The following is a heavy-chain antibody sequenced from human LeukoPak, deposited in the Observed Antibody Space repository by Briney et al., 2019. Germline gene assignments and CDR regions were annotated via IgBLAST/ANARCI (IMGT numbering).Heavy chain of an antibody. D-gene: IGHD1-7*01. V-gene: IGHV4-34*01. Sequence: PSETLSLTCAVYGGSFSGYYWSWIRQPPGKGLEWTGEINHSGSTNYNPSLKSRVTISVDTSKNQFSLKLSSVTAADTAVYYCARGLTVWNYFMIHYYFDYWGQGTLVTVSS. J-gene: IGHJ4*02. CDR1: GGSFSGYY. CDR3: ARGLTVWNYFMIHYYFDY. CDR2: INHSGST.